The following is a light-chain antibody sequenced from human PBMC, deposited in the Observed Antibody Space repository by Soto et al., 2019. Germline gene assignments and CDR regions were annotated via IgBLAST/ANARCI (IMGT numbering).Light chain of an antibody. Sequence: EIVLTQSPGTLCFSPWERSALSCGSSQSVSSSYLAWYQQKPGQAPRLLIYGASSRATGIPDRFSGSGSGTEFTLTISSLQPDDFATYYCQHYNSYSEAFGQGTKVDIK. CDR3: QHYNSYSEA. V-gene: IGKV3-20*01. CDR1: QSVSSSY. CDR2: GAS. J-gene: IGKJ1*01.